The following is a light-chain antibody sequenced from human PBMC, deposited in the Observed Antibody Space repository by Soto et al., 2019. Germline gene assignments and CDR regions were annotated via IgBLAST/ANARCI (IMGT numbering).Light chain of an antibody. J-gene: IGKJ3*01. CDR3: QQYGSSLFT. CDR2: GAS. CDR1: QSVSSSY. Sequence: EIVLTQSPGTLSLSPGEGATLSCRASQSVSSSYLAWYQQKPGQAPRLLIYGASSRATGIPDRFSGSGSGTDFTLTISRLEPEDSAVYYCQQYGSSLFTFGPGTKVDIK. V-gene: IGKV3-20*01.